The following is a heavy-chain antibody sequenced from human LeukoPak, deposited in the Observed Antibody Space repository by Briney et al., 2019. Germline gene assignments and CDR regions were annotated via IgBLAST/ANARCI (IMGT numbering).Heavy chain of an antibody. CDR1: GYTFTSYD. CDR3: ASTRLWFGELFPSFFDY. Sequence: ASVKVSCKASGYTFTSYDINWVRQATGQGLEWTGWMNPNSGNTGYAQKFQGRVTMTRNTSISTAYMELSSLRSEDTAVYYCASTRLWFGELFPSFFDYWGQGTLVTVSS. J-gene: IGHJ4*02. CDR2: MNPNSGNT. V-gene: IGHV1-8*01. D-gene: IGHD3-10*01.